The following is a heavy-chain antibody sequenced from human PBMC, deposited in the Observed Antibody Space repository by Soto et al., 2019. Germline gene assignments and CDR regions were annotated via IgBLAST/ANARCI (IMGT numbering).Heavy chain of an antibody. Sequence: GESLKISCKGSGYSFTSYWISWVRQMPGKGLEWMGRIDPSDSYTNYSPSFQGHVTISADKSISTAYLQWSSLKASDTAMYYCARLPGIAAAGYYGMDVWGQGTTVTVSS. D-gene: IGHD6-13*01. CDR3: ARLPGIAAAGYYGMDV. J-gene: IGHJ6*02. V-gene: IGHV5-10-1*01. CDR2: IDPSDSYT. CDR1: GYSFTSYW.